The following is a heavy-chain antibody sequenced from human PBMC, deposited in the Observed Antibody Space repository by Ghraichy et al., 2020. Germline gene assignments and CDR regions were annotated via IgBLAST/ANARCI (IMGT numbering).Heavy chain of an antibody. CDR2: INPKSGDT. V-gene: IGHV1-2*02. CDR3: ARHRPGGDIVVGPAPMTMWFDP. Sequence: ASVKVSCKASGYTITGYSMHWVRQAPGQGLEWMGWINPKSGDTNYAQRFQGRVTMTRDTSIRTVYMELSSLRSDDTALYYCARHRPGGDIVVGPAPMTMWFDPWGQGTLVTVSS. D-gene: IGHD2-2*01. CDR1: GYTITGYS. J-gene: IGHJ5*02.